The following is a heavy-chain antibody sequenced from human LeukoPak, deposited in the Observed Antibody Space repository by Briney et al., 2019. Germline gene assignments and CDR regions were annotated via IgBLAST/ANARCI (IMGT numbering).Heavy chain of an antibody. CDR2: IYYSRRT. V-gene: IGHV4-30-4*08. CDR3: ARDNDYSNKGFDY. J-gene: IGHJ4*02. Sequence: PSETLSLTCTVSGGSISSGDYYWSWIRQPPGKGLEWIGYIYYSRRTYYNPSLKSRVTISVDTSKYQFYLKLSSVTAADTAVYYCARDNDYSNKGFDYWGQGTLVTVSS. CDR1: GGSISSGDYY. D-gene: IGHD4-11*01.